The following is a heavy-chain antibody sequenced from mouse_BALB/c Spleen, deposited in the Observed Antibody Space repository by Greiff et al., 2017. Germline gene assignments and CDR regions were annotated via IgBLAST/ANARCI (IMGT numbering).Heavy chain of an antibody. CDR2: ISSGGGST. Sequence: EVKLMESGGGLVKPGGSLKLSCAASGFAFSSYDMSWVRQTPEKRLEWVAYISSGGGSTYYPDTVKGRFTISRDNAKNTLYLQMSSLKSEDTAMYYCARPYYGNYWYFDVWGAGTTVTVSS. CDR1: GFAFSSYD. CDR3: ARPYYGNYWYFDV. V-gene: IGHV5-12-1*01. D-gene: IGHD2-10*01. J-gene: IGHJ1*01.